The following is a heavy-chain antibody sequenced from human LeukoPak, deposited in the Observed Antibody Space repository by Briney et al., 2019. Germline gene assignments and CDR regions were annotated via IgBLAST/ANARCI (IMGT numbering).Heavy chain of an antibody. Sequence: SEKVSCKASGGTFSSYAISWVRQAPGQGLEWMGRIIPILGIANYAQKFQGRVTITADKSTSTAYMELSSLRSEDTAVYYCARGAWFDPWGQGTLVTVSS. CDR2: IIPILGIA. CDR1: GGTFSSYA. V-gene: IGHV1-69*04. J-gene: IGHJ5*02. CDR3: ARGAWFDP.